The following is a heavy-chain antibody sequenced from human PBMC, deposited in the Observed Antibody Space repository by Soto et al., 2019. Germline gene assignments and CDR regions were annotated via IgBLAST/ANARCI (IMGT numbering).Heavy chain of an antibody. D-gene: IGHD3-22*01. V-gene: IGHV3-23*01. CDR1: GFTFSSYA. CDR3: AKGRYYYDSSGYSRYYGMDV. J-gene: IGHJ6*02. Sequence: QPGGSRRLSGAASGFTFSSYAMSWVRQAPGKGLEWGSAISVSGGSTYYADSVKGRFTISRDNSRNTLYLQMNSLRAEATAVYYCAKGRYYYDSSGYSRYYGMDVWGQGTRVTVSS. CDR2: ISVSGGST.